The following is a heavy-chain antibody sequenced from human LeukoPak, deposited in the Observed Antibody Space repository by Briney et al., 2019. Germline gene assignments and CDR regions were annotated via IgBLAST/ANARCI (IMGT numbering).Heavy chain of an antibody. CDR2: ISGSGGST. D-gene: IGHD3-10*01. CDR1: GFTFSSYA. Sequence: GGSLRLSCAASGFTFSSYAMSWVRQAPGKGLEWVSAISGSGGSTYFADSVKGRFTISRDSSKSTLYLQMNSLRVEDTAVYHCAKDRYYGSGSLANWGQGTMVTVSS. CDR3: AKDRYYGSGSLAN. J-gene: IGHJ3*01. V-gene: IGHV3-23*01.